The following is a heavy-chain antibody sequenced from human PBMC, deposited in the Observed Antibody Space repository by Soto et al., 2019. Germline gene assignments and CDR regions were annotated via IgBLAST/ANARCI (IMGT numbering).Heavy chain of an antibody. Sequence: EVQLLESGGGLVQPGGSLRLSCAASGFTFSSYAMSWVRPAPGKGLEWVSAISGSGGSTYYADSVQGRFTISRDNSQTTLYLQLNSLRAEDMAVYYCAHIVVVVAATRADGDYWGQGNLVTVSS. D-gene: IGHD2-15*01. CDR3: AHIVVVVAATRADGDY. CDR1: GFTFSSYA. J-gene: IGHJ4*02. V-gene: IGHV3-23*01. CDR2: ISGSGGST.